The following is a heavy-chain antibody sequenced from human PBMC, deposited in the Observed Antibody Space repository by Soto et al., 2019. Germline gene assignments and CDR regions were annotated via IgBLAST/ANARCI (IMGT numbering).Heavy chain of an antibody. CDR3: AKSGSGWSLFDY. V-gene: IGHV3-23*01. CDR1: EFTFNTYA. Sequence: EVQLLESGGGLVQPGGSLRLSCAASEFTFNTYAMSWVRQAPGKGLEWVSGISGGGGNTYYADSVKGRFTISRDNSKNTLYLQMNSLRAEDTAIYYCAKSGSGWSLFDYWGQGTLVTVSS. D-gene: IGHD6-19*01. CDR2: ISGGGGNT. J-gene: IGHJ4*02.